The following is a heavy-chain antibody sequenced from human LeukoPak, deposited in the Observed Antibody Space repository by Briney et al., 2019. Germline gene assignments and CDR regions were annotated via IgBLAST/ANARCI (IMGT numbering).Heavy chain of an antibody. V-gene: IGHV1-69*05. D-gene: IGHD3-22*01. Sequence: SVKVSCKASGGTFSSYAISWVRQAPGQGLEWMGGIIPIFGTANYAQKFQGRVTITTDESTSTAYMELSSLRSEDTAVYYCASAHYYDSSGCWFDPWGQGTRVTVSS. J-gene: IGHJ5*02. CDR1: GGTFSSYA. CDR2: IIPIFGTA. CDR3: ASAHYYDSSGCWFDP.